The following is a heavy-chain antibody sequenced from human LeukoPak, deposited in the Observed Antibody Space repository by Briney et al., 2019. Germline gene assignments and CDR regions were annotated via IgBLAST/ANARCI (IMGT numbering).Heavy chain of an antibody. D-gene: IGHD3-9*01. CDR1: GGSFSGYY. J-gene: IGHJ6*02. CDR2: INHSGST. Sequence: SDTLSLTCAVYGGSFSGYYWSWIRQPPGKGLEWIGEINHSGSTNYNPSLKSRVTISVDTSKNQFSLKLSSVTAADTAVYYCAREVRYFDWTDYYYYYGMDVWGQGTTVTVSS. CDR3: AREVRYFDWTDYYYYYGMDV. V-gene: IGHV4-34*01.